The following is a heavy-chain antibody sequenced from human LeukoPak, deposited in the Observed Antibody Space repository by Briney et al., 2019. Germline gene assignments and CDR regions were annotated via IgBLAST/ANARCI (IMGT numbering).Heavy chain of an antibody. CDR1: GFTFSSYS. V-gene: IGHV3-21*01. J-gene: IGHJ4*02. Sequence: GGSLRLSCAASGFTFSSYSMNWVRQAPGKGLEWVSSISSSSSYIYYADSVKGRFTISRDNAKNSLYLQMNSLRAEDTTVYYCAKDLSDGSLDYWGQGTLVTVSS. D-gene: IGHD5-24*01. CDR3: AKDLSDGSLDY. CDR2: ISSSSSYI.